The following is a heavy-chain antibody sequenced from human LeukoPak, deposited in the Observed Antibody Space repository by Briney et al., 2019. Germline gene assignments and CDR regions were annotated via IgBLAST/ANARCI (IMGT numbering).Heavy chain of an antibody. Sequence: GGSLRLSCAASGFTFSSYAMHWVRQAPGKGLEWVAVISYDGSNKYYADSVKGRFIISRDNSKNTLYLQMNSLRAEDTAVYYCARAPSGIASWLGLWGQGTLVHVS. V-gene: IGHV3-30-3*01. CDR2: ISYDGSNK. CDR3: ARAPSGIASWLGL. D-gene: IGHD6-13*01. J-gene: IGHJ4*02. CDR1: GFTFSSYA.